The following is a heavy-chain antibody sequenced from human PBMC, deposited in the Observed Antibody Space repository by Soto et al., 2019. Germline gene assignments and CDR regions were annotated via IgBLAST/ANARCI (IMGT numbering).Heavy chain of an antibody. D-gene: IGHD3-16*01. V-gene: IGHV3-74*01. CDR1: GFTFSNYL. CDR2: VNSDGSTT. CDR3: ASNYAYAEGYYYYGIDV. Sequence: GGSLRLSCAASGFTFSNYLMHWVRQAPGKGLVWVSRVNSDGSTTYYADSVKGRFTISRDDAKNTLHLQMNSLGAEDTAVYYCASNYAYAEGYYYYGIDVWGQGTTVTVSS. J-gene: IGHJ6*02.